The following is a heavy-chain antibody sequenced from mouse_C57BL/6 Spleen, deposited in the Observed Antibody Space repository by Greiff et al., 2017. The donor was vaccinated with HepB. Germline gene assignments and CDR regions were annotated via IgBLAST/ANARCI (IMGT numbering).Heavy chain of an antibody. CDR2: ISGGGGNT. CDR3: ARSYYYGSSHWYFDV. D-gene: IGHD1-1*01. Sequence: EVQLQESGGGLVKPGGSLKLSCAASGFTFSSYTMSWVRQTPEKRLEWVATISGGGGNTYYPDSVKGRFTISRDNAKNTLYLQMSSLRSEDTALYYCARSYYYGSSHWYFDVWGTGTTVTVSS. J-gene: IGHJ1*03. V-gene: IGHV5-9*01. CDR1: GFTFSSYT.